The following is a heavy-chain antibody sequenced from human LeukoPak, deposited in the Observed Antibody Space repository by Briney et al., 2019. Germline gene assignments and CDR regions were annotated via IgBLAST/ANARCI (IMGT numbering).Heavy chain of an antibody. V-gene: IGHV3-21*01. Sequence: PGGSLRLSCAASGFTLSSYSMNWVRQAPGKGLEWVSSISSSSSYIYYADSAKGRFTISRDNAKNSLYLQMNSLRAEDTAVYYCARARGIVVVPAANDYWGQGTLVTVSS. CDR3: ARARGIVVVPAANDY. CDR2: ISSSSSYI. D-gene: IGHD2-2*01. J-gene: IGHJ4*02. CDR1: GFTLSSYS.